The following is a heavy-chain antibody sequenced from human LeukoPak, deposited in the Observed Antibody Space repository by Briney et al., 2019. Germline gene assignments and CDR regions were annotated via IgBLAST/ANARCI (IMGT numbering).Heavy chain of an antibody. J-gene: IGHJ3*02. CDR2: INHSGST. CDR1: GGSFSGYY. CDR3: ARARVSGMVFDI. V-gene: IGHV4-34*01. Sequence: PPETLSLTCAVYGGSFSGYYWSWIRQPPGKGLEWIGEINHSGSTNYNPSLKSRVTISVDTSKNQFSLKLSSVTAADTAVYYCARARVSGMVFDIWGQGKRVTVSS. D-gene: IGHD2-8*01.